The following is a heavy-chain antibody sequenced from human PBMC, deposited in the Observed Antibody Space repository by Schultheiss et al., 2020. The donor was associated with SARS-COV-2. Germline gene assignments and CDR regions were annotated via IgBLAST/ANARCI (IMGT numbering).Heavy chain of an antibody. D-gene: IGHD3-3*01. CDR3: ARDRYDFWSGYVSYWYFDL. J-gene: IGHJ2*01. CDR2: IIPIFGTA. CDR1: GGTFSSCA. Sequence: GGSLRLSCKASGGTFSSCAISWVRQAPGQGLEWMGGIIPIFGTANYAQKFQGRVTITADESTSTAYMELSSLRSEDTAVYYCARDRYDFWSGYVSYWYFDLWGRGTLVTVSS. V-gene: IGHV1-69*01.